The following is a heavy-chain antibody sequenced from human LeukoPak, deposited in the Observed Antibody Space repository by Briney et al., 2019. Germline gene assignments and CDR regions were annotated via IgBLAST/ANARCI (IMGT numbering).Heavy chain of an antibody. D-gene: IGHD1-26*01. CDR3: ARDRGGSYGFDY. Sequence: PGGSLRLSCAASGFTFSSYWMSWVRQAPGKGLEWVANINEDGSEKYYADSVEGRFTISRDNAENSLYLQMNSLRAEDTAVYYCARDRGGSYGFDYWGQGTLVTVSS. V-gene: IGHV3-7*01. CDR2: INEDGSEK. CDR1: GFTFSSYW. J-gene: IGHJ4*02.